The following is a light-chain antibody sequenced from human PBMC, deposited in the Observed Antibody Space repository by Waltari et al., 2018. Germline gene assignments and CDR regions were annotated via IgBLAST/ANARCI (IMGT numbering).Light chain of an antibody. J-gene: IGLJ3*02. V-gene: IGLV2-8*01. Sequence: QSALTQPPSASGSPGQSVTISCTGTSSDVGGYHYVSWYQHHPGKAPNFMIYEVSKRPSGVPDRFSGSKSGNTASLTVSWLQAEDEADYYCSSYAGSNTWVFGGGTKLTVL. CDR1: SSDVGGYHY. CDR2: EVS. CDR3: SSYAGSNTWV.